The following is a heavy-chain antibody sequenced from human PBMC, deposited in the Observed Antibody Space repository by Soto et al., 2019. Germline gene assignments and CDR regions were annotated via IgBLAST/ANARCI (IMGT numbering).Heavy chain of an antibody. Sequence: GGSLRLSCAASGFTFSNYDMHWVRQAPGKGLEWMALILHDGSAEYYADSVKGRFTISRDNSKNTLYLQMNSLRAEDTAVYYCARSRDGYSFYFYYGMDGWGQGTTVTVSS. CDR1: GFTFSNYD. CDR2: ILHDGSAE. D-gene: IGHD4-4*01. V-gene: IGHV3-30*03. CDR3: ARSRDGYSFYFYYGMDG. J-gene: IGHJ6*02.